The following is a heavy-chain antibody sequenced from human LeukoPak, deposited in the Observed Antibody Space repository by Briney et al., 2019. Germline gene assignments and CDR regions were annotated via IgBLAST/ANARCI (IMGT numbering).Heavy chain of an antibody. J-gene: IGHJ4*02. D-gene: IGHD5-18*01. CDR2: IYDTGRS. CDR3: ARETGGGDSYGV. Sequence: SETLSLTCAVSGGSISGGDYYWSWIRQLPGKGLEWIGYIYDTGRSSFNPSLTSRTTISVDTSQNQFSLTLNSMTPADSAVYYCARETGGGDSYGVWGQGTLVTVSS. CDR1: GGSISGGDYY. V-gene: IGHV4-31*11.